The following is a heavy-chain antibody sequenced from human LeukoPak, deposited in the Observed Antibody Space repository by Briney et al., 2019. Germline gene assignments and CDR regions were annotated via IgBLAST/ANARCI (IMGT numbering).Heavy chain of an antibody. CDR2: ISSSGSGGNT. CDR1: GVTLSSYA. CDR3: TRDLTEYVGASAD. D-gene: IGHD1-26*01. V-gene: IGHV3-23*01. J-gene: IGHJ4*02. Sequence: PGGSLRLSCAASGVTLSSYAMSWARQAPGKGLEWVSGISSSGSGGNTYYADSVKGRFTFSRDNSKNTLYLQMNSLGVDDTAVYYCTRDLTEYVGASADWGQGTLVTVSS.